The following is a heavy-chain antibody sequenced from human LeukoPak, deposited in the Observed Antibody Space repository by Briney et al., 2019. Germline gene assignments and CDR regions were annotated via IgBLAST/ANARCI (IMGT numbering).Heavy chain of an antibody. D-gene: IGHD5-12*01. CDR2: IIPIFGTA. Sequence: WASVKVSCKASGGTFSSYAISWVRQAPGQGLEWMGRIIPIFGTANYAQKFQGRVTITTDESTSTAYTELSSLRSEDTAVYYCARSPGIVATWFDYWGQGTLVTVSS. CDR1: GGTFSSYA. CDR3: ARSPGIVATWFDY. V-gene: IGHV1-69*05. J-gene: IGHJ4*02.